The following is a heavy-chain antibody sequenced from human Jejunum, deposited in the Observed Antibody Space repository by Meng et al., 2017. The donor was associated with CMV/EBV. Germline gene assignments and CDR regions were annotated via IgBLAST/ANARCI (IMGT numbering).Heavy chain of an antibody. CDR2: IYSGGNT. D-gene: IGHD1-1*01. Sequence: LSCAASGFSVSSNYMSWVRQAPGKGLVWVSVIYSGGNTFYADSVKGRFTISRDNSKNTLYLQMNSLRAEDTAVYYCARDPTGGIDYWGQGTLVTVSS. CDR1: GFSVSSNY. CDR3: ARDPTGGIDY. V-gene: IGHV3-53*01. J-gene: IGHJ4*02.